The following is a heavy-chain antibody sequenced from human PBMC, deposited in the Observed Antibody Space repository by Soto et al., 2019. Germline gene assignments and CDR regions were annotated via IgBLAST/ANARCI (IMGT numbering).Heavy chain of an antibody. CDR1: GFTFSSYG. CDR3: AGGDLNYYGSGSYSTSFDY. Sequence: QVQLVESGGGVVQPGRSLRLSCAASGFTFSSYGMHWVRQAPGKGLEWVAVIWCDGSNKYYADSVKGRFTISRDNSKNKLYLQKNSLRAEDTAVYYCAGGDLNYYGSGSYSTSFDYWGQGTLVTVSS. D-gene: IGHD3-10*01. V-gene: IGHV3-33*01. CDR2: IWCDGSNK. J-gene: IGHJ4*02.